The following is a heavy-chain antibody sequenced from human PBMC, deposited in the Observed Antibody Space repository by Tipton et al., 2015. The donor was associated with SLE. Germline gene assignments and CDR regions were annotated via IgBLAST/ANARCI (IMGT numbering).Heavy chain of an antibody. CDR2: INPNSGGT. CDR3: AQITGAAAAPLWPLDL. D-gene: IGHD2-2*01. CDR1: GNTFSDYF. V-gene: IGHV1-2*02. J-gene: IGHJ3*01. Sequence: QLVQSGAEVKKPGASVKVSCKASGNTFSDYFMYWVRQAPGQGLEWVGWINPNSGGTNYAQRFQGRVTMTRDTSISTAYMELRRLRSDDTAVYYCAQITGAAAAPLWPLDLWGQGTMVTVSS.